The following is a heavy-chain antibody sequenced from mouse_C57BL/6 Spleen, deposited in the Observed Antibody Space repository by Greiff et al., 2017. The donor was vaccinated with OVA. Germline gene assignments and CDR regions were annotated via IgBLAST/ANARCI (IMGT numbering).Heavy chain of an antibody. Sequence: QVQLQQSGAELVKPGASVKISCKASGYAFTSYWMNWVKQRPGKGLEWIGKIYPGDGDTNYNGKFKGKATLTADKSSSTAYMQLSSLTSEDSAVYFCARYGSSYWYFDVWGTGTTVTVSS. CDR2: IYPGDGDT. CDR3: ARYGSSYWYFDV. J-gene: IGHJ1*03. V-gene: IGHV1-80*01. CDR1: GYAFTSYW. D-gene: IGHD1-1*01.